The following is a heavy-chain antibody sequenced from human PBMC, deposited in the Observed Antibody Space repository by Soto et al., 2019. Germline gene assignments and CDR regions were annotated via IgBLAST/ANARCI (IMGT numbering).Heavy chain of an antibody. CDR3: ARDRGGITVSSKPLGEWFDP. J-gene: IGHJ5*02. D-gene: IGHD3-16*01. V-gene: IGHV4-39*02. CDR1: GGTISSRSFY. Sequence: KTSETLSLTCTVSGGTISSRSFYWGWIRQPPGMGLEWIGSIYYSGSTDYDPSLKSRLSISVDTSKNQFSLRLSSVTAADTAVYYCARDRGGITVSSKPLGEWFDPWGQGTLVTVS. CDR2: IYYSGST.